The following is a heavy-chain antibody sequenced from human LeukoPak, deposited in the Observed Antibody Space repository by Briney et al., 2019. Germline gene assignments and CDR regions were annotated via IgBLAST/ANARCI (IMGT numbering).Heavy chain of an antibody. V-gene: IGHV1-69*05. J-gene: IGHJ4*02. CDR1: GGTFSSYA. CDR2: IIPIFGTA. CDR3: ARGFRGYSSSWYLFDY. D-gene: IGHD6-13*01. Sequence: SVKVSCKASGGTFSSYAISWVRQAPGQGLEWMGGIIPIFGTANYAQKFQGRVTITTDESTSTAYMELSSLRSEDTAMYYCARGFRGYSSSWYLFDYWGQGTLVTVSS.